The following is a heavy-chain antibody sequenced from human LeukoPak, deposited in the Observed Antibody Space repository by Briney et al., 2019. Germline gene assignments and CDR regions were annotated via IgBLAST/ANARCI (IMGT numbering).Heavy chain of an antibody. D-gene: IGHD2-2*01. J-gene: IGHJ4*02. V-gene: IGHV1-69*01. Sequence: SVKVSCKASGGTFSSYAISWVRQAPGQGLEWMGGIIPIFGTANYAQKFQGRVTITADESTSTAYMELSSLRSEDTAAYYCAREVPAARGLGYYFDYWGQGTLVTVSS. CDR2: IIPIFGTA. CDR1: GGTFSSYA. CDR3: AREVPAARGLGYYFDY.